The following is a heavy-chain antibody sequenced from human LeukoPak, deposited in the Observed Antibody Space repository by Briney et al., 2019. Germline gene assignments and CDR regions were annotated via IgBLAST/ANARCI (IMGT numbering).Heavy chain of an antibody. D-gene: IGHD3-22*01. CDR2: ISAYNGNT. CDR1: GYTFTSYG. CDR3: AREMYYYDSSGYYYAKDFDY. Sequence: ASVKVSCKASGYTFTSYGISWVRQAPGQGLEWMGWISAYNGNTNYAQKLQGRVTMTTDTSTSTAYMELRSLRSDDTAVYYCAREMYYYDSSGYYYAKDFDYGAREPWSPSPQ. J-gene: IGHJ4*02. V-gene: IGHV1-18*01.